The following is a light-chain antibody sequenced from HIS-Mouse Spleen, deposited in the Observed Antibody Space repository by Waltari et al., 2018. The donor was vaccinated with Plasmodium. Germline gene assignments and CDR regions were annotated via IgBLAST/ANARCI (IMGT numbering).Light chain of an antibody. J-gene: IGLJ2*01. CDR1: ALPKKY. Sequence: SYELTQPPSVSVSPGQTARITCSGDALPKKYAYWYQQKSGQAPVLVIYEDSKRPSGIPGRFSGSKSGNTATLTIGGTQAMDEADYYCQAWDSSTVVFGGGTKLTVL. V-gene: IGLV3-1*01. CDR3: QAWDSSTVV. CDR2: EDS.